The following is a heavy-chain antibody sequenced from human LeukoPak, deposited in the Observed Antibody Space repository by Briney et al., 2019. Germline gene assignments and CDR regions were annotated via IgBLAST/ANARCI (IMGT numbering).Heavy chain of an antibody. CDR1: GFTFSSYG. V-gene: IGHV3-33*08. Sequence: GGSLRLSCAASGFTFSSYGMHWVRQAPGKGLEWVAFIWYDGSNKYNADSVMGRFTISRDNSKNTLYLQMNSLRADDTAVYYCARDVFTTYDTGGGYFDYWGQGTLVSVSS. D-gene: IGHD3-22*01. J-gene: IGHJ4*02. CDR2: IWYDGSNK. CDR3: ARDVFTTYDTGGGYFDY.